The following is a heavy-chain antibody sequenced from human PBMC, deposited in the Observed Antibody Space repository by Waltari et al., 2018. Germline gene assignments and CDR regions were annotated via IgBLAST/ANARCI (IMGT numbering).Heavy chain of an antibody. J-gene: IGHJ4*02. D-gene: IGHD1-1*01. V-gene: IGHV3-48*01. CDR2: ISSSSSTI. CDR3: ARDLEAFSTLYYFDY. CDR1: GFTFSSYS. Sequence: EVQLVESGGGLVQPGGSLRLSCAASGFTFSSYSMNWVRQAPGKGLEWVSYISSSSSTIYYADSVKGRFIISRDNAKNSLYLQMNSLRAEDTAVYYCARDLEAFSTLYYFDYWGQGTLVTVSS.